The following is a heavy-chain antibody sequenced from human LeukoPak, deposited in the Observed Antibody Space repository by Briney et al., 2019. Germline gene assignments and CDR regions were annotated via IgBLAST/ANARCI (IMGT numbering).Heavy chain of an antibody. V-gene: IGHV4-39*01. Sequence: SETLSLTCAVSGGSISSSNWWSWVRQPPGKGLEWIGSIYYSGSTYYNPSLKSRVTISIDTSKNQFSLKLSSVTAADTAVYYCARHTFGSGSYYNVGYWGQGTLVTVSS. CDR3: ARHTFGSGSYYNVGY. J-gene: IGHJ4*02. CDR1: GGSISSSNW. CDR2: IYYSGST. D-gene: IGHD3-10*01.